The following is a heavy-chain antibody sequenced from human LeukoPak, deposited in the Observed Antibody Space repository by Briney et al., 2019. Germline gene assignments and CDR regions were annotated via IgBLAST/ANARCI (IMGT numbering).Heavy chain of an antibody. CDR3: ARGKGYFDY. CDR1: GVSICSYY. Sequence: SETLSLTCTVSGVSICSYYWSWIRQPPGKGLEWIGYIYYSGSTNYNPSLKSRVTISVDTSKNQFSLNLKSVTAADTAVYYCARGKGYFDYWGQGTLVTVSS. CDR2: IYYSGST. V-gene: IGHV4-59*01. J-gene: IGHJ4*02.